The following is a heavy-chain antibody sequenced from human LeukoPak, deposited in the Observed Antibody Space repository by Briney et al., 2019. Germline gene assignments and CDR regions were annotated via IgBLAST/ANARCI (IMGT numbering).Heavy chain of an antibody. CDR1: GGSISSGDYY. J-gene: IGHJ4*02. CDR3: ARTKAAAAHFDF. Sequence: KPSQTLSLTCTVSGGSISSGDYYWSWIRQPPGKGLEWIGRIFTSGSTYYNPSLKSRVTMSVDTSKNQFSLKLSSVTAADTAIYYCARTKAAAAHFDFWGQGALVTVSS. CDR2: IFTSGST. V-gene: IGHV4-61*02. D-gene: IGHD6-13*01.